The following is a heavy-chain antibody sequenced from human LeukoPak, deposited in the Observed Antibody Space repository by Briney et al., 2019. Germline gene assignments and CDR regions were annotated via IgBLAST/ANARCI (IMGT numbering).Heavy chain of an antibody. CDR3: AGEFRRYCSSTSCNLLDYYYMDV. CDR1: GGTFSSYT. CDR2: IIPILGIA. V-gene: IGHV1-69*04. Sequence: SVKVSCKASGGTFSSYTISWVRQAPGQGLEWMGRIIPILGIANYAQKFQGRVTITADKSTSTAYMELSSLRSEDTAVYYCAGEFRRYCSSTSCNLLDYYYMDVWGKGTTVTVSS. D-gene: IGHD2-2*01. J-gene: IGHJ6*03.